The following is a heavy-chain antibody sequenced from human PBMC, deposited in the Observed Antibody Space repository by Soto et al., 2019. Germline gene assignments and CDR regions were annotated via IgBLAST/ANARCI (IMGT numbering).Heavy chain of an antibody. Sequence: QALSLPSVNSGDSVSGNSASSEWVRHSRRSWLEWLGRTYYRSRWYNDYAVSVKSRITVTPDTSKNQFSLHLKAVTPEDTAVYYCARESPYYVSSDSYLDYWGQGALVTVSS. CDR3: ARESPYYVSSDSYLDY. CDR2: TYYRSRWYN. V-gene: IGHV6-1*01. CDR1: GDSVSGNSAS. D-gene: IGHD3-16*01. J-gene: IGHJ4*02.